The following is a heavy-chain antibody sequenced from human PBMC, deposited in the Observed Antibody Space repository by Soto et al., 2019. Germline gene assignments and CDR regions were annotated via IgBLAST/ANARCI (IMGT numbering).Heavy chain of an antibody. CDR1: GGTFSSYA. J-gene: IGHJ5*02. CDR2: IIPIFGTA. CDR3: ARDQDIVVVPAAYWDPLGVWFDP. D-gene: IGHD2-2*01. V-gene: IGHV1-69*01. Sequence: QVQLVQSGAEVKKPGSSVKVSCKASGGTFSSYAISWVRQAPGQGLEWMGGIIPIFGTANYAQKFQGRVTITADESTSTAYMELSSLRSEDTAVYYCARDQDIVVVPAAYWDPLGVWFDPWGQGTLVTVSS.